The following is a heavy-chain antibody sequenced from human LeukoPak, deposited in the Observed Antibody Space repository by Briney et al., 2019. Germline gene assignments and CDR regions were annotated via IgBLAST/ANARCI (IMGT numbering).Heavy chain of an antibody. J-gene: IGHJ4*02. D-gene: IGHD5-18*01. CDR3: VKLTGGYSYGYVPFDY. CDR1: GFTFSSYA. V-gene: IGHV3-30*04. CDR2: ISHDGSNK. Sequence: GGSLRLSCAASGFTFSSYAMHWLRQAPGKGLEWVAGISHDGSNKYYAGSVQGRFTISRDNSKNALYLQMNSLRAEDTAVYYCVKLTGGYSYGYVPFDYWGQGTLVTVSS.